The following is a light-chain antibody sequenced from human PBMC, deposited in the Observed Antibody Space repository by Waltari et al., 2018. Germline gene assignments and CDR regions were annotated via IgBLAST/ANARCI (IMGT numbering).Light chain of an antibody. CDR1: QGISID. CDR2: GAS. J-gene: IGKJ1*01. V-gene: IGKV1-27*01. CDR3: QKYDSAPQT. Sequence: DIQMTQSPSSLSASVGDRVTITCRASQGISIDLAWYQQKPGKAPKPLISGASTLQFGVPSRFSGSGSGTDFTLTISGLQPDDFATYYCQKYDSAPQTFGQGTKVEIK.